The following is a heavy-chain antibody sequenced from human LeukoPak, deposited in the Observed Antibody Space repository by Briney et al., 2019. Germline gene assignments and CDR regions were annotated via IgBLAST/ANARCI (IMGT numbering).Heavy chain of an antibody. CDR3: ARESSSWNNFDY. Sequence: PSETLSLTCAVYGGSFSDDYWSWIRQPPGKGLEWIGEINHGGSTNYNPSLKSRVTISMDTSKNRFSLNLNSVTAADTAIYYCARESSSWNNFDYWGQGSLVTVSS. D-gene: IGHD6-13*01. V-gene: IGHV4-34*01. J-gene: IGHJ4*02. CDR2: INHGGST. CDR1: GGSFSDDY.